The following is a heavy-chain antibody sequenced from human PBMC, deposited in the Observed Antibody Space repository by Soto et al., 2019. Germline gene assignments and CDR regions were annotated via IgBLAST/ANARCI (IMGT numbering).Heavy chain of an antibody. D-gene: IGHD6-13*01. Sequence: ASVKVSCKASGGTFSSYAISWVRQAPGQGLEWMGGIIPIFGTANYAQKFQGRVTITADESTSTAYMELSSLRSEDTAVYYCARDRWSSLGMDVWGQGTTVTVSS. CDR3: ARDRWSSLGMDV. CDR2: IIPIFGTA. J-gene: IGHJ6*02. CDR1: GGTFSSYA. V-gene: IGHV1-69*13.